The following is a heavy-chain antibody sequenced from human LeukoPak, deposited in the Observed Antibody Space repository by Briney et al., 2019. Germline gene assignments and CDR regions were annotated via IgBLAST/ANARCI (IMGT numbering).Heavy chain of an antibody. CDR2: ISTDGKGT. V-gene: IGHV3-74*01. D-gene: IGHD2-2*01. CDR3: VRDYQFIQEV. J-gene: IGHJ6*02. Sequence: GGSLRLSCVASGFTFSNYWMLWVRQAPGKGLMWVSLISTDGKGTRYAESVKGRFTISRDNAKNALYLQMDILRVEDTALYFCVRDYQFIQEVWGQGTTVTVSS. CDR1: GFTFSNYW.